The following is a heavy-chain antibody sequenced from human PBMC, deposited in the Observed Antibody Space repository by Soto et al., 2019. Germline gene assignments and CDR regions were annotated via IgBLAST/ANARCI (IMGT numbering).Heavy chain of an antibody. CDR3: ARRSSGWYFDY. V-gene: IGHV3-23*01. Sequence: EVQLLESGGGLVQPGGSLRLSCAASGFTFSSYAMSWVRQAPGKGVEWVSAISGSGGSTYYEDSVKGRFTISSDNTKNTLYLHMNSLRAEDSAVYYCARRSSGWYFDYWGQGTLVTVSS. CDR1: GFTFSSYA. CDR2: ISGSGGST. D-gene: IGHD6-19*01. J-gene: IGHJ4*02.